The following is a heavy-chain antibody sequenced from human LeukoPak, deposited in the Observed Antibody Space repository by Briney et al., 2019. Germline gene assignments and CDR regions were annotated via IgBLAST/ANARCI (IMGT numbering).Heavy chain of an antibody. J-gene: IGHJ6*02. V-gene: IGHV4-59*11. CDR3: ARDIYYDSSGYYYSGSYYYYGMDV. Sequence: SETLSLTCTVSGGSISNHYWTWIRRPPGKGLEWIGHIYYSGSTTYNPSLRSRVTISVDTSKNQFSLKLSSVTAADTAVYYCARDIYYDSSGYYYSGSYYYYGMDVWGQGTTVTVSS. CDR2: IYYSGST. D-gene: IGHD3-22*01. CDR1: GGSISNHY.